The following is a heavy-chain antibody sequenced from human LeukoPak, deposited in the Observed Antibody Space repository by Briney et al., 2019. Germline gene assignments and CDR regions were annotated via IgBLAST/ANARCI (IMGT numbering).Heavy chain of an antibody. J-gene: IGHJ6*03. D-gene: IGHD5-12*01. CDR1: GHTFTGYY. CDR3: ARESYSGYDLSPLMDV. CDR2: INPNSGGT. Sequence: GASVKVSCKASGHTFTGYYMHWVRQAPGQGLEWMGWINPNSGGTNYAQKFQGRVTMTRDTSISTAYMELSRLRSDDTAVYYCARESYSGYDLSPLMDVWGKGTTVTVSS. V-gene: IGHV1-2*02.